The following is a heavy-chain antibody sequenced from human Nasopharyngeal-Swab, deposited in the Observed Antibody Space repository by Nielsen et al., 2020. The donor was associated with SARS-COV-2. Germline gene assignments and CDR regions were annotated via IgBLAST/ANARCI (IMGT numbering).Heavy chain of an antibody. Sequence: GESLKISCAASRFTFSSHWMHWVRQAPGKGLVWVSRISSDGSSTNYADSVKGRFTTSRDSAKNTLYLQMNSLRAEDTAVYYCARGGSGSPMGHDYWGQGTLVTVSS. D-gene: IGHD3-10*01. CDR3: ARGGSGSPMGHDY. CDR2: ISSDGSST. J-gene: IGHJ4*02. V-gene: IGHV3-74*01. CDR1: RFTFSSHW.